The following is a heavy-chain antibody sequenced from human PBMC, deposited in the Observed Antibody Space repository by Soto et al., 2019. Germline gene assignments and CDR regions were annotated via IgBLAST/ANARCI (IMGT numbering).Heavy chain of an antibody. CDR3: ARDRYPCSSTSCYADAFDI. CDR2: INPSGGST. J-gene: IGHJ3*02. Sequence: QVQLVQSGAEVKKPGASVKVSCKASGYTFTSYYMHWVRQAPGQGLEWMGVINPSGGSTSYAQKFQGRVTMTRDTSTSTVYMELSSLRSEDTAVYSCARDRYPCSSTSCYADAFDIWGQGTMVTVSS. CDR1: GYTFTSYY. V-gene: IGHV1-46*03. D-gene: IGHD2-2*01.